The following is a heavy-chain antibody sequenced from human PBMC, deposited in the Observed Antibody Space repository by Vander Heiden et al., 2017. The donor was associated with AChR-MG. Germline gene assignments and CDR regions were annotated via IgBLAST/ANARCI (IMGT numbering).Heavy chain of an antibody. D-gene: IGHD2-8*01. CDR2: ISYDGSNK. CDR3: AKDRAVYRNYYYGMDV. J-gene: IGHJ6*02. V-gene: IGHV3-30*18. Sequence: QVQLVESGGGVVQPGRSLRLPCAASGFTFSSYGMHWVRQAPGKGLEWVAVISYDGSNKYYADSVKGRFTISRDNSKNTLYLQMNSLRAEDTAVYYCAKDRAVYRNYYYGMDVWGQGTTVTVSS. CDR1: GFTFSSYG.